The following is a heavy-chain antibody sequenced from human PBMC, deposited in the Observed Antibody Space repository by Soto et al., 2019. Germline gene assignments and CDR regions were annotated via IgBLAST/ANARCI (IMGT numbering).Heavy chain of an antibody. J-gene: IGHJ6*02. Sequence: PGGSLRLSCAASGFTFSSYAMSWVRQAPGKGLEWVSAISGSGGNTYYADSVKGRFTISRDNSKNTLYLQMNSLRAEDTAVYYCAKALRIAAAGTYYYYGMDVWGQGTTVTVSS. CDR3: AKALRIAAAGTYYYYGMDV. CDR1: GFTFSSYA. D-gene: IGHD6-13*01. V-gene: IGHV3-23*01. CDR2: ISGSGGNT.